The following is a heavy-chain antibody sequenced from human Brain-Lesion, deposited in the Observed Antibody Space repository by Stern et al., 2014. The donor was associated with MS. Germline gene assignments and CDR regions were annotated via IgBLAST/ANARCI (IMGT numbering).Heavy chain of an antibody. CDR2: FGPEDGET. CDR3: ATLSPGAGGNYYRHFDY. J-gene: IGHJ4*02. D-gene: IGHD1-26*01. Sequence: VQLVESGAEVKKPGASVKVSCKASGYTLTEFSMHWVRQAPRKGLEWMGGFGPEDGETIYAQKFQGRGTMTEGTSTDTAYMELSSLRSEDTAVYYCATLSPGAGGNYYRHFDYWGQGTLVTVSS. CDR1: GYTLTEFS. V-gene: IGHV1-24*01.